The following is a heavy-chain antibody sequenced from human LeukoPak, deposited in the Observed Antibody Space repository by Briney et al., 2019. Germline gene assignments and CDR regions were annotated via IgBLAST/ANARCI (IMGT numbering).Heavy chain of an antibody. Sequence: SSQTLSLTCTVSGGSVSSGSYYWSWIRQPPGKGLEWIGYIYYSGSTNYNPSLKSRVTISVDTSKNQLSLKQSSVTAADTAVYYCARGTYYYDSSGYYYYYYGMDVWGEGTTVTVSS. CDR3: ARGTYYYDSSGYYYYYYGMDV. D-gene: IGHD3-22*01. J-gene: IGHJ6*04. CDR2: IYYSGST. V-gene: IGHV4-61*01. CDR1: GGSVSSGSYY.